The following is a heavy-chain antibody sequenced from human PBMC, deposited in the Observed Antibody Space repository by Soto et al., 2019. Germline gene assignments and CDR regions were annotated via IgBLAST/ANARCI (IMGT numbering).Heavy chain of an antibody. V-gene: IGHV4-30-2*01. J-gene: IGHJ4*02. CDR1: GGSISNAAYS. Sequence: SETLSLTCTVSGGSISNAAYSWSWIRQPPGKGLEWIGYIYPSGMPFYNPSLRSRVTISIDRSNDQFSLNLKSVTAADTAVYYCARERGGYGLFDSWGQGTLVTV. CDR3: ARERGGYGLFDS. CDR2: IYPSGMP. D-gene: IGHD5-18*01.